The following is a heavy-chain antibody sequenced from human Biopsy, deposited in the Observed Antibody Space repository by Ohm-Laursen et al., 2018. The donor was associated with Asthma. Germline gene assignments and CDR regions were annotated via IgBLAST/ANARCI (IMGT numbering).Heavy chain of an antibody. CDR3: ARTFHFWSPYHAEHYQL. D-gene: IGHD3-3*02. Sequence: SLRLSCAASGFTFGVYWMSWVCQVPGKGLEWVVNIKHDGTEKNHVDSLKGRFTISRDNAKNSLYLQMNSLRAEDTAVYYCARTFHFWSPYHAEHYQLWGQGTLVTVPS. V-gene: IGHV3-7*01. CDR1: GFTFGVYW. J-gene: IGHJ1*01. CDR2: IKHDGTEK.